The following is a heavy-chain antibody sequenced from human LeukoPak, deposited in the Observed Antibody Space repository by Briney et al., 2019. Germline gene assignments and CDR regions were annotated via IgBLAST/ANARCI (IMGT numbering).Heavy chain of an antibody. D-gene: IGHD3-10*02. V-gene: IGHV3-33*01. CDR3: ARDVRGVSIDY. Sequence: PGRSLRLSCAASGFTFSSYGMHWVRQAPGKGLEWVAVIWYDGSNKYYADSVKGRFTISRDNSKNTLYLQMISLRAEDTAVYYCARDVRGVSIDYWGQGTLVTVSS. J-gene: IGHJ4*02. CDR1: GFTFSSYG. CDR2: IWYDGSNK.